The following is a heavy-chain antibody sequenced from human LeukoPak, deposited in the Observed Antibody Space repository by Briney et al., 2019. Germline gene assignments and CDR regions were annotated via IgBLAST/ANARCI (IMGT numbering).Heavy chain of an antibody. Sequence: ASETLSLTYTVSGGSISSSSYYWGWIRQPPGKGLEWIGSIYYSGSTYYNPSLKSRVTISVDTSKNQFSLKLSSVTAADTAVYYCARGDTAMAKAPNHYFDYWGQGTLVTVSS. J-gene: IGHJ4*02. CDR2: IYYSGST. CDR3: ARGDTAMAKAPNHYFDY. D-gene: IGHD5-18*01. V-gene: IGHV4-39*07. CDR1: GGSISSSSYY.